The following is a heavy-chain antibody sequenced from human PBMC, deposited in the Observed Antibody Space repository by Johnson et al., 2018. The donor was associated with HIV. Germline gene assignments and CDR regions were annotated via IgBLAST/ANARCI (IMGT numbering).Heavy chain of an antibody. Sequence: VQLVESGGGLVQHGGSLRLSCAASGFTFDDYGMTWVRQGPGKGLEWVSGINWNGGSTGYADSVKGRFTISRDNAENSLYLQMNSLRAEDTAVYYCARDFGLFLGKDDAFDIWGQGTMVTVSS. CDR2: INWNGGST. J-gene: IGHJ3*02. V-gene: IGHV3-20*04. CDR3: ARDFGLFLGKDDAFDI. D-gene: IGHD3-16*01. CDR1: GFTFDDYG.